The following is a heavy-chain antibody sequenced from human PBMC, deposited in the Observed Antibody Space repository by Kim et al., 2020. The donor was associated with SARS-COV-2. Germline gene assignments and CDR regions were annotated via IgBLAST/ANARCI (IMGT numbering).Heavy chain of an antibody. J-gene: IGHJ6*02. Sequence: GGSLRLSCAASGFTFSSYWMHWVRQAPGKGLVWVSRINSDGSSTSYADSVKGRFTISRDNAKNTLYLQMNSLRAEDTAVYYCARGYCSSTSCYAGWDYYYYYGMDVWGQGTTVTVSS. V-gene: IGHV3-74*01. CDR3: ARGYCSSTSCYAGWDYYYYYGMDV. D-gene: IGHD2-2*01. CDR2: INSDGSST. CDR1: GFTFSSYW.